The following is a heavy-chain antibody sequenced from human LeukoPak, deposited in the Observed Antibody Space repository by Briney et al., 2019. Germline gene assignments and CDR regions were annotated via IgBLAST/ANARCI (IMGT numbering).Heavy chain of an antibody. V-gene: IGHV1-69*04. CDR1: GGTFSSYA. CDR3: ARDFSAAAGRGVLGAFDI. Sequence: SVKVSCKASGGTFSSYAISWVRQAPGQGLEWMGRIIPILGIANYAQKFQGRVTITADKSTSTAYMELSSLRSEDTAVYYCARDFSAAAGRGVLGAFDIWGQGTMVTVSS. D-gene: IGHD6-13*01. CDR2: IIPILGIA. J-gene: IGHJ3*02.